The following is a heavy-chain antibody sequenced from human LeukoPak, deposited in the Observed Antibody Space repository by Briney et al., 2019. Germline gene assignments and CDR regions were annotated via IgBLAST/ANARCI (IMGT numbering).Heavy chain of an antibody. D-gene: IGHD3-9*01. V-gene: IGHV1-69*13. CDR3: ARSPRITIFRGAFDI. Sequence: SVKVSCKASGGTFSSYAISWVRQAPGQGLEWMGGIIPIFGTANYAQKFQGRVTITADESTSTAYMELSSLRSEDTAVYYCARSPRITIFRGAFDIWGQGTMVTVSS. CDR1: GGTFSSYA. J-gene: IGHJ3*02. CDR2: IIPIFGTA.